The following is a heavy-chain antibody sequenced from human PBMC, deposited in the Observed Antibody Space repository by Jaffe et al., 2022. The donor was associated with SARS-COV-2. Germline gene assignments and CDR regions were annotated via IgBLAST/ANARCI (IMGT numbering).Heavy chain of an antibody. D-gene: IGHD3-22*01. Sequence: QVRLVQSGAEVKQPGASVKLSCKASGYTFVNHYIHWVRQAPGQGLEWMGIIIPVGGTTTYAQKLQGRVTLTRDMSTSTVYMELSSLRSEDTAVYYCARDYYDSSGYSTNFEFWGQGTLVTVFS. CDR1: GYTFVNHY. CDR2: IIPVGGTT. CDR3: ARDYYDSSGYSTNFEF. J-gene: IGHJ4*02. V-gene: IGHV1-46*04.